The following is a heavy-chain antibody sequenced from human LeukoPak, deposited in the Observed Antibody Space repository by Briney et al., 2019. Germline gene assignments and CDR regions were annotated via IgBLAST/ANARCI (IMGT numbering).Heavy chain of an antibody. CDR1: GSSISSGSYY. CDR3: TREVSGWYYY. V-gene: IGHV4-61*02. CDR2: IYTSGST. D-gene: IGHD6-19*01. J-gene: IGHJ4*02. Sequence: SGTLSLTCTVSGSSISSGSYYWSWIRQPAGKGLEWIGRIYTSGSTHYNPSLKSRVTISVDTSKNQFSLKLSSVTAADTAVYYCTREVSGWYYYWGQGTLVTVSS.